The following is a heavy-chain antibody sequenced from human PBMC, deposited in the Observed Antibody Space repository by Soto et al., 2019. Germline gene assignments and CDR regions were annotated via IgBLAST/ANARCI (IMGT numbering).Heavy chain of an antibody. CDR2: IYSGGTT. V-gene: IGHV3-66*01. CDR1: GFTVSSNY. J-gene: IGHJ5*02. D-gene: IGHD2-2*01. CDR3: ARGYCGSSSSCYVAWLDP. Sequence: GGSLRLSCAASGFTVSSNYMSWVRQAPGKGLEWVSVIYSGGTTYYADSVKGRFIISRDNSKNTVYLQMNSLRVEDTAVYYCARGYCGSSSSCYVAWLDPGGQETLVTVSS.